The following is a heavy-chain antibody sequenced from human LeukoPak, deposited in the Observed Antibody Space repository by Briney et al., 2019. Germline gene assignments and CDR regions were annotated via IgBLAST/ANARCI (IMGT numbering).Heavy chain of an antibody. CDR3: ARRKDCSSTSCAGYYYYMDV. J-gene: IGHJ6*03. V-gene: IGHV1-69*13. CDR2: IIPIFGTS. CDR1: GGTFSSYA. Sequence: GASVKVSCKASGGTFSSYAISWVRQAPGQGLEWMGGIIPIFGTSNYAQKFQGRVTFTADESTSAAYMELSSLRSEDTAVYYCARRKDCSSTSCAGYYYYMDVWGKGTTVTVSS. D-gene: IGHD2-2*01.